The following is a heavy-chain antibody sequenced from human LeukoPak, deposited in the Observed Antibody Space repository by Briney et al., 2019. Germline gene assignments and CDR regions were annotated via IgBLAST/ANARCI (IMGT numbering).Heavy chain of an antibody. CDR2: ISYDGSNK. Sequence: PGRSLRLSCAASGFTFSSYAMHWVRQAPGKGLEWVAVISYDGSNKYYADSVKGRLTISRDNSKNTLYLQMNSLRAEDTAVYYCAREGRLSGSYRKPFDYWGQGTLVTVSS. D-gene: IGHD1-26*01. J-gene: IGHJ4*02. V-gene: IGHV3-30*04. CDR3: AREGRLSGSYRKPFDY. CDR1: GFTFSSYA.